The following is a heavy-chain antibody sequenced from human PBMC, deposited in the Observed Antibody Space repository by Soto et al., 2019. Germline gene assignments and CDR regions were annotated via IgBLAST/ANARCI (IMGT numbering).Heavy chain of an antibody. J-gene: IGHJ1*01. CDR3: ARGLWYDSSGSEGYFQH. CDR2: IIPIFGTA. CDR1: GGTFSSYA. V-gene: IGHV1-69*01. D-gene: IGHD3-22*01. Sequence: VKVSCKASGGTFSSYAISWVRQAPGQGLEWMGGIIPIFGTANYAQKFQGRVTITADESTSTAYMELSSLRSEDTAVYYCARGLWYDSSGSEGYFQHWGQGTLVTVSS.